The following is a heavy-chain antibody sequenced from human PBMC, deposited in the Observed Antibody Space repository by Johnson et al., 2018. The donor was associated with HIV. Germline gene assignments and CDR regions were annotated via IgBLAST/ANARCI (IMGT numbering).Heavy chain of an antibody. Sequence: MLLVESGGGLVTTGGSLRLSCAGSGFNVSDNYMSWVRQAPEKGLEWVADIKCDGSEKYYVDSVKGRLTISRDNAKNSLYLQVNSLKTEDTAVYYCARATYYYDTSGYLIRPRAFDIWGQGTVVTVSS. J-gene: IGHJ3*02. V-gene: IGHV3-52*01. D-gene: IGHD3-22*01. CDR2: IKCDGSEK. CDR3: ARATYYYDTSGYLIRPRAFDI. CDR1: GFNVSDNY.